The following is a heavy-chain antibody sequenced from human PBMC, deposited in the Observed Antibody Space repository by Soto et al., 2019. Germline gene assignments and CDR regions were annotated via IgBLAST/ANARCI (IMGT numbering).Heavy chain of an antibody. Sequence: EAQLVESGGGLVQPGGSLRVSCEVSGFTFSSYWMSWVRQAPGKELEWVAKIKQDGSEKDYVDSVKGRFTISRDNANNSLYLHMYSLRAEDTAVYYCARGGRDAYNWFDHWGQGTLVTVSS. CDR2: IKQDGSEK. CDR3: ARGGRDAYNWFDH. D-gene: IGHD3-16*01. CDR1: GFTFSSYW. V-gene: IGHV3-7*01. J-gene: IGHJ5*02.